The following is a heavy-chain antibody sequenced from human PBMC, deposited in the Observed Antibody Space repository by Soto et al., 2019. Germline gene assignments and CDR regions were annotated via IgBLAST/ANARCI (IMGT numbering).Heavy chain of an antibody. CDR1: GFTFSSYA. D-gene: IGHD1-26*01. CDR2: ITFRGDYT. J-gene: IGHJ4*02. CDR3: AKLGTMGVFDN. Sequence: EVQLLESGGGLVQPGGSLILSCAASGFTFSSYAMSWVRQAPGKGLEWLAGITFRGDYTYYADSVKGRFTLSRDNSRNGLDLQMNSLKVEDTALYYCAKLGTMGVFDNWGQGTLLTVSS. V-gene: IGHV3-23*01.